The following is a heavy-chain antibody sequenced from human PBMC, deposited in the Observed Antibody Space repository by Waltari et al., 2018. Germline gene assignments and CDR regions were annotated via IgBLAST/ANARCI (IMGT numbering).Heavy chain of an antibody. D-gene: IGHD2-2*01. CDR3: ARRDIVVVPAAFDAFDI. V-gene: IGHV5-51*01. CDR1: GYSFTSYW. Sequence: EVQLVQSGAEVKKPGESLKISCKGSGYSFTSYWIGWVRQMHGKVLEWMGIIYPGDSDTRYSPSFQGQVTISADKSISTAYLQWSSLKASDTAMYYCARRDIVVVPAAFDAFDIWGQGTMVTVSS. CDR2: IYPGDSDT. J-gene: IGHJ3*02.